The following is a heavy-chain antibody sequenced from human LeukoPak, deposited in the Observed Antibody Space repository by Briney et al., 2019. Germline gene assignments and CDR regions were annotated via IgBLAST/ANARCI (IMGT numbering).Heavy chain of an antibody. J-gene: IGHJ4*02. CDR1: GFTVSSNY. V-gene: IGHV3-53*01. Sequence: GGSLRLSCAASGFTVSSNYMSWVRQAPGKGLEWVSVTYSDGSTDYADSVKGRFTISRDNSKNMVYLQMNTLRAEDTAVYYCARASSSWYGDYWGQGTLVTVSS. D-gene: IGHD6-13*01. CDR3: ARASSSWYGDY. CDR2: TYSDGST.